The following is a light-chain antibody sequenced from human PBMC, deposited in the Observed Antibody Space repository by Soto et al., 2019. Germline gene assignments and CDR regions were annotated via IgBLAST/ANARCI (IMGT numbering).Light chain of an antibody. CDR1: QDIRND. CDR2: AAS. CDR3: LQDYNYPYT. Sequence: AIQMTQSPSSLSASVGDRVTITCRTSQDIRNDLGWYQQKPGKAPKLLIYAASRLNSGVPSRFSGSGSGTDFTLTISSLQPEDFAAYYCLQDYNYPYTFGQGTKVEIK. J-gene: IGKJ2*01. V-gene: IGKV1-6*01.